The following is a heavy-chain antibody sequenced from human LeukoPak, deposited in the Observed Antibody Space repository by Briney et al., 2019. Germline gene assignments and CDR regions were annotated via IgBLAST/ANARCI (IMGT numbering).Heavy chain of an antibody. Sequence: GGSLRLSCAASGFTFSSYGMHWVRQAPGKGLEWVAVISYDGSNKYYADSVKGRFTISRDNSKNTLYLQMNSLRAEDTAVYYCAKDFHDYGFGTHSIAFDIWGQGTMVTVSS. CDR1: GFTFSSYG. D-gene: IGHD4-17*01. CDR2: ISYDGSNK. V-gene: IGHV3-30*18. J-gene: IGHJ3*02. CDR3: AKDFHDYGFGTHSIAFDI.